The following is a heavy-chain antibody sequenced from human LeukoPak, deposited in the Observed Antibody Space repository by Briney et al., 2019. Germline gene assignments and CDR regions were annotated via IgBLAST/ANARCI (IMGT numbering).Heavy chain of an antibody. D-gene: IGHD4-23*01. Sequence: ASVKVSCKASGYTFTGYYMHWVRQAPGQGLEWMGWINPNSGGTNYARKFQGRVTMTRDTSISTAYMELSRLRSDDTAVYYCATVDYGGNFDYWGQGTLVTVSS. CDR1: GYTFTGYY. J-gene: IGHJ4*02. CDR3: ATVDYGGNFDY. V-gene: IGHV1-2*02. CDR2: INPNSGGT.